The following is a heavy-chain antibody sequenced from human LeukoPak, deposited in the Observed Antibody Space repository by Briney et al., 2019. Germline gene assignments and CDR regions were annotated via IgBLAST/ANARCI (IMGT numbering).Heavy chain of an antibody. J-gene: IGHJ3*02. CDR3: ARAPHRSYYDYVWGSYRNDAFDI. D-gene: IGHD3-16*02. Sequence: ASVKVSCKASGYTFTSYDINWVRQATGQGLEWMGWMNPNSGNTGYAQKFQGRVTITRNTSISTAYMELSSLRSEDTAVYYCARAPHRSYYDYVWGSYRNDAFDIWGQGTMVTVSS. CDR2: MNPNSGNT. V-gene: IGHV1-8*03. CDR1: GYTFTSYD.